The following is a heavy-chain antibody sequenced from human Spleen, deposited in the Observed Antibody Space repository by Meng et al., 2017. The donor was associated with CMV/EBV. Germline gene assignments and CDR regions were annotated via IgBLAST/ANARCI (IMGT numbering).Heavy chain of an antibody. CDR3: TTDWR. V-gene: IGHV3-15*01. CDR1: GFTFSNAW. CDR2: IKSKADGGTR. J-gene: IGHJ4*02. Sequence: LSLTCAASGFTFSNAWMSWVRQAPGKGLEWVGRIKSKADGGTRDYAAPVQGRFTISRDDSKSTVSLQMNSLKSEDTAIYYCTTDWRWGQGTLVTVSS.